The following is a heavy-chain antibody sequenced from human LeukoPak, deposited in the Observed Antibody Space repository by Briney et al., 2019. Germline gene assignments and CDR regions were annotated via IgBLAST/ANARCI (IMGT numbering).Heavy chain of an antibody. Sequence: SETLSLTCTVSGYSISSGYYWGWIRQPPGKGLEWIGSIYYSGSTYYNPSLKSRVTISVDTSKNQFSLKLSSVTAADTAVYYCARDTVGEYSSSLDYWGQGTLVTVSS. V-gene: IGHV4-38-2*02. D-gene: IGHD6-6*01. CDR1: GYSISSGYY. CDR3: ARDTVGEYSSSLDY. CDR2: IYYSGST. J-gene: IGHJ4*02.